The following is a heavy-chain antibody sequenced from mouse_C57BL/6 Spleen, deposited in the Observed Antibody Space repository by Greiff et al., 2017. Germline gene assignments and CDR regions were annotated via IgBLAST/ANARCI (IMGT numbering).Heavy chain of an antibody. V-gene: IGHV1-81*01. CDR1: GYTFTSYG. Sequence: QVQLQQSGAELARPGASVKLSCKASGYTFTSYGISWVKQRTGQGLEWIGEIYPRSGNTYYNEKFKGKATLTADKSSSTAYMELRSLTSEDSAVYFCARVRDDYDEEDFDYWGQGTTLTVSS. J-gene: IGHJ2*01. CDR2: IYPRSGNT. D-gene: IGHD2-4*01. CDR3: ARVRDDYDEEDFDY.